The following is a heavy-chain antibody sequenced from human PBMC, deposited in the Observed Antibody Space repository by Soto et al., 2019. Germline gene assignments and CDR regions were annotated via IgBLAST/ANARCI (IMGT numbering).Heavy chain of an antibody. CDR3: GSGDSYAFDI. Sequence: LRLSCAASGFTFSSYGMHWVRQAPGKGLEWVAVISYDGSNKYYADSVKGRFTISRDNSKNTLYLQMNSLRAEDTAVYYCGSGDSYAFDIWGQGTMVTVSS. D-gene: IGHD2-15*01. J-gene: IGHJ3*02. CDR2: ISYDGSNK. CDR1: GFTFSSYG. V-gene: IGHV3-30*03.